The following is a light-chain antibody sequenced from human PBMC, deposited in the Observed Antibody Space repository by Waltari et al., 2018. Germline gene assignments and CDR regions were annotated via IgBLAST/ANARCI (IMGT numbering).Light chain of an antibody. Sequence: EIVLTQSPGTLSLSLGERATVSCRASQSVSRALAWYQQKPGQAPRLLISGASTRAPGIPDRFSGSGSGTDFSLTISRLEPDDFAVYYCQHYLRLPVTFGQGTTVEI. J-gene: IGKJ1*01. V-gene: IGKV3-20*01. CDR2: GAS. CDR1: QSVSRA. CDR3: QHYLRLPVT.